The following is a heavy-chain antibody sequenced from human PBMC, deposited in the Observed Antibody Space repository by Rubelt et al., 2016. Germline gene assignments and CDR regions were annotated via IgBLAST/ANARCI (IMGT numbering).Heavy chain of an antibody. CDR2: INQDGSGK. Sequence: EVQLLESGGGLVQPGGSLRLSCAASGFTFRRYWMGWVRQTPGRGLEWVVNINQDGSGKYYVDSVKGRFTISRDNPKNALYRQMNSLRAEDTAVYYCARPGCSGGTCYDAWGQGTLVTVSS. D-gene: IGHD2-15*01. CDR3: ARPGCSGGTCYDA. CDR1: GFTFRRYW. J-gene: IGHJ5*02. V-gene: IGHV3-7*05.